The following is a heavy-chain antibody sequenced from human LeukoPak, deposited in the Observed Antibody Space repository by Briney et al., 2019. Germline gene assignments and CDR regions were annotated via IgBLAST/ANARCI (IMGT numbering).Heavy chain of an antibody. J-gene: IGHJ3*02. Sequence: GGSLRLSCAASGFSFSSYAMHWVRQAPGKGLEWVAVISYDGSNKYYADSVKGRFTISRDNSKNTLYLQMNSLRAEDTAVYYCARTNQWIQAFDIWGQGTMVTVSS. D-gene: IGHD5-18*01. CDR3: ARTNQWIQAFDI. CDR2: ISYDGSNK. V-gene: IGHV3-30-3*01. CDR1: GFSFSSYA.